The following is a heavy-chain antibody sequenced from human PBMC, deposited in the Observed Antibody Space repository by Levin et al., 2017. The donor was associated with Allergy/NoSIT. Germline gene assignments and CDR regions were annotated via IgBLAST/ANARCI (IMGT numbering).Heavy chain of an antibody. CDR2: IYWDDDK. Sequence: SGPTLVKPTQTLTLTCTFSEFSLSPSGVGVGWIRQPPGKALEWLALIYWDDDKRYSPSLKSRLTIPKDTSKNQVVLTMTNMDPVDTATYYCAHQTYYDILTGTRGFFQHWGQGTLVTVSS. V-gene: IGHV2-5*02. CDR1: EFSLSPSGVG. J-gene: IGHJ1*01. D-gene: IGHD3-9*01. CDR3: AHQTYYDILTGTRGFFQH.